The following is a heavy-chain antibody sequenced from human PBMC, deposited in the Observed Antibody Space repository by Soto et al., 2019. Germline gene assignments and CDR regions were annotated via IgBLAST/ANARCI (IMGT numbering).Heavy chain of an antibody. CDR3: VKGAWLDY. D-gene: IGHD6-19*01. CDR2: INPRSGGT. J-gene: IGHJ4*02. CDR1: GYTFTSHH. Sequence: GASVKVSCKASGYTFTSHHMHWVRQVPGEGLDWMGMINPRSGGTNSPRKFQGRVTMTRDTSTSTVYMDLSSLRAEDTAVYYCVKGAWLDYWGQGTLVTVSS. V-gene: IGHV1-46*01.